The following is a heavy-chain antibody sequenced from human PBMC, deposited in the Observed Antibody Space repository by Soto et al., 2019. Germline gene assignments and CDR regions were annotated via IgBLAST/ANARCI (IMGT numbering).Heavy chain of an antibody. D-gene: IGHD3-3*02. CDR2: IYASGTT. V-gene: IGHV4-59*01. J-gene: IGHJ4*02. CDR3: ARSHSFDGSIYHYYFDF. Sequence: SETLSLTCTVSGGSIGSFYWSWIRQPPGGTLEWIGYIYASGTTTYNPSLESRVTMSVDMPNNEFSLDLASVTAADTAVYYCARSHSFDGSIYHYYFDFWGQGTLVTVSS. CDR1: GGSIGSFY.